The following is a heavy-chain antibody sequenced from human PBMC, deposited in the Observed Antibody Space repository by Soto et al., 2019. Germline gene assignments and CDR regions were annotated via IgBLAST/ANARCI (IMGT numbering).Heavy chain of an antibody. J-gene: IGHJ4*02. Sequence: QVQLVESGGGVVQPGRSLRLSCAASGFTFSSYGMHWVRQAPGKGLEWVAVIWYDGSNKYYADSVKGRFTISRDNSKNPPYLQMNSLRAEDTAVYYCARDSTVARDFDYWGQGTLVTVSS. CDR3: ARDSTVARDFDY. CDR2: IWYDGSNK. D-gene: IGHD4-17*01. CDR1: GFTFSSYG. V-gene: IGHV3-33*01.